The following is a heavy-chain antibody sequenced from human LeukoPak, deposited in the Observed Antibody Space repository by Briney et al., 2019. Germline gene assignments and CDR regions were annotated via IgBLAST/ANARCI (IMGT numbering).Heavy chain of an antibody. D-gene: IGHD2-21*01. CDR1: GGSFSGYY. CDR3: ARQFLFWFDP. CDR2: INHSGST. J-gene: IGHJ5*02. Sequence: PSETLSLTCAVYGGSFSGYYWSWIRQPPGKGPEWIGEINHSGSTNYNPSLKSRVTISVDTSKNQFSLKLSSVTAADTAVYYCARQFLFWFDPWGQGTLVTVSS. V-gene: IGHV4-34*01.